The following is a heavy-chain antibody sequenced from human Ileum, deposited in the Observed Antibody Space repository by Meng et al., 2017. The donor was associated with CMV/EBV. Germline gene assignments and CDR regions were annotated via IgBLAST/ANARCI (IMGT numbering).Heavy chain of an antibody. Sequence: GGSLRLSCAASGFTVSSNHMSWVRQAPGKGLEWVSVIYSGGSTHYADSVKGRFTISRDNSKNTLYLQMNSLRAEDTAVYYCARDLRNYYYYGMDVWGQGTTVTVSS. CDR1: GFTVSSNH. CDR3: ARDLRNYYYYGMDV. CDR2: IYSGGST. D-gene: IGHD5/OR15-5a*01. V-gene: IGHV3-53*01. J-gene: IGHJ6*02.